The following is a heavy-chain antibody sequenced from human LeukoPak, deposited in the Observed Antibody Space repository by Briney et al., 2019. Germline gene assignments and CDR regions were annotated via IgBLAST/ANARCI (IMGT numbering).Heavy chain of an antibody. V-gene: IGHV3-64*01. J-gene: IGHJ5*02. CDR2: ISSNGGST. Sequence: GGSLRLSCTASGFTFSSYAMHWVRQAPGKGLEYVSAISSNGGSTYYANSVKGRFTISRDNSENTLYLQMGSLRAEDMAVHYCARGRGLLPSYWFDPWGQGTLVTVSS. CDR1: GFTFSSYA. D-gene: IGHD3-3*01. CDR3: ARGRGLLPSYWFDP.